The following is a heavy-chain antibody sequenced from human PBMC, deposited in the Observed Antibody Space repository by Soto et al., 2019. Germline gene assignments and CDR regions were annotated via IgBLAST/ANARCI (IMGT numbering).Heavy chain of an antibody. CDR1: GGSFTSNNW. V-gene: IGHV4-4*02. CDR2: IYRTGST. Sequence: WETLSLTCAVSGGSFTSNNWWTWVRQPPGQGLEWIGEIYRTGSTYYNPSLKSRVTISLDKSENQFSLKVTSLTAADTAVYYCASRDPGTSVDYWGQGTLVTVSS. J-gene: IGHJ4*02. D-gene: IGHD1-7*01. CDR3: ASRDPGTSVDY.